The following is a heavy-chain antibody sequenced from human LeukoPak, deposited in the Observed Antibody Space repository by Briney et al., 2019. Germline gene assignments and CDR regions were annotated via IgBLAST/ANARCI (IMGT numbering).Heavy chain of an antibody. D-gene: IGHD1-26*01. V-gene: IGHV4-31*03. CDR1: GGSISSGGYY. J-gene: IGHJ3*01. CDR2: IYYSGST. Sequence: PSETLSLTCTVSGGSISSGGYYWSWIRQHPGKGLEWIGYIYYSGSTYYNPSLKSRVTISVDTSKNQFSLKLSSVTAADTAVYYWARGGEGPPKEDVFDFGAKGKMVTFS. CDR3: ARGGEGPPKEDVFDF.